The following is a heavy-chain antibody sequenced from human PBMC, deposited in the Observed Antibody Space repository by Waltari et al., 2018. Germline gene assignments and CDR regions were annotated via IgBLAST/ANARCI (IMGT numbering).Heavy chain of an antibody. CDR3: AHVTSYYDSSGYYFDY. Sequence: QITLKESGPTLVKPTQTLTLTCTFSGFSLSTSGVGVGWIRQPPGKALEWLALIYWNDDKRYSPSLKSRLTITKDTSKNQVVLTMTNMDPVDTATYYCAHVTSYYDSSGYYFDYWDQGTLVTVSS. D-gene: IGHD3-22*01. V-gene: IGHV2-5*01. CDR1: GFSLSTSGVG. CDR2: IYWNDDK. J-gene: IGHJ4*02.